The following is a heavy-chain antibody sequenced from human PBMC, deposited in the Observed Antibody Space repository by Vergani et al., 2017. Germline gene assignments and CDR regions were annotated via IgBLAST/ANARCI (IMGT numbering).Heavy chain of an antibody. J-gene: IGHJ6*02. CDR3: AREKVGSYDYGMDV. CDR1: GFTFSSYS. V-gene: IGHV3-21*01. CDR2: ISSSSSYI. Sequence: EVQLVESGGGLVNPGGSLRLSCAASGFTFSSYSMNWVRQAPGKGLEWVSSISSSSSYIYYADSVKGRFTISRDNAKNALYLQMNSLRAEDTAVYYCAREKVGSYDYGMDVWGQGTTVTVSS.